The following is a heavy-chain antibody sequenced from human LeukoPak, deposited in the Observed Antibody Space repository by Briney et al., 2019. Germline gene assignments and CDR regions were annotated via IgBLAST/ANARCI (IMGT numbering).Heavy chain of an antibody. D-gene: IGHD3-22*01. CDR1: GYTFTGYY. CDR3: ARDLKNYYDSSGSFNY. V-gene: IGHV1-2*02. Sequence: GASVKVSCKASGYTFTGYYMHWVRQAPGQGLEWMGWINPNSGGTNYAQKFQGGVTMTRDTSISTAYMELSRLRSDDTAVYYCARDLKNYYDSSGSFNYWGQGTLVTVSS. J-gene: IGHJ4*02. CDR2: INPNSGGT.